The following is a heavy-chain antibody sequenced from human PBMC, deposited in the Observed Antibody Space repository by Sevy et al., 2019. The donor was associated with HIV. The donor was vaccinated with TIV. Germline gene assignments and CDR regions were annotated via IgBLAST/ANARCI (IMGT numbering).Heavy chain of an antibody. CDR3: AREGCSRPHDY. D-gene: IGHD2-8*01. V-gene: IGHV3-23*01. CDR1: GFAFHEYS. J-gene: IGHJ4*02. Sequence: GSLRLSRAASGFAFHEYSMSWIRQAPGKGLEWVATLSFGCGKINYADSVKGRFTISRDNSKNSFYLQMDNLRVEDTALYYCAREGCSRPHDYWGQGTRVTVSS. CDR2: LSFGCGKI.